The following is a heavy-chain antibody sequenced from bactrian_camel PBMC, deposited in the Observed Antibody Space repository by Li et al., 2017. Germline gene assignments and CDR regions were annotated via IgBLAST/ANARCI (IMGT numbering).Heavy chain of an antibody. CDR3: ATRGIINGGTYYRAFGY. D-gene: IGHD7*01. CDR2: TNDAGGIT. J-gene: IGHJ6*01. V-gene: IGHV3S40*01. CDR1: GFAFSVTA. Sequence: VQLVESGGGLVRPGGSLSLSCAASGFAFSVTAMSWVRRAPGKGLEWVSSTNDAGGITYYEDSVKGRFTISRDYAENTVYLQMTSLKPEDTAVYYCATRGIINGGTYYRAFGYWGQATQVTVS.